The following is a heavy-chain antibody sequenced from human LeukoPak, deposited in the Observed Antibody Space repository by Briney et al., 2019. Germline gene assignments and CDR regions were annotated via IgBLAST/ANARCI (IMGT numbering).Heavy chain of an antibody. J-gene: IGHJ4*02. D-gene: IGHD5-12*01. CDR1: GFTFSSYS. V-gene: IGHV3-48*01. CDR3: AVDRQRWLQPPDYFDY. CDR2: ISSSSSTI. Sequence: GGSLRLSCAASGFTFSSYSMNWVRQAPGKGLEWVSYISSSSSTIYYADSVKGRFTISRDNAKNSLYLQMNSLRAEDTAVYYCAVDRQRWLQPPDYFDYWGQGTLVTVSS.